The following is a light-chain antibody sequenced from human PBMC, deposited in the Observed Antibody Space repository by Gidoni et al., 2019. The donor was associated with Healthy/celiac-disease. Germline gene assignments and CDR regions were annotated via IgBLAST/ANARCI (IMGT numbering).Light chain of an antibody. CDR3: QQSYSTPFT. Sequence: DIKMTQSPSSLSASVGDRVTIPCRASQSIRSYLNWYQQKPGKAPKLLIYASSSLQSGVPSRFSGSGSGTDFTLTISSLQPEDFATYYCQQSYSTPFTFGPGTKVEIK. V-gene: IGKV1-39*01. CDR2: ASS. CDR1: QSIRSY. J-gene: IGKJ3*01.